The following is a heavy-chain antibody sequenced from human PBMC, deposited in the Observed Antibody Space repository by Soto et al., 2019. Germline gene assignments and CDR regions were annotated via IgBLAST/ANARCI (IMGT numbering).Heavy chain of an antibody. Sequence: PGGSLRLSCAASGFTFSSYGMHWVRQAPGKGLEWVAVISYDGSNKCYADSVRGRFTISRDNSKNTLYLQMDSLRAEDTAVYYCAKDRNIVGAIGARVNYYGMDVWGQGTTVTVSS. D-gene: IGHD1-26*01. CDR1: GFTFSSYG. V-gene: IGHV3-30*18. J-gene: IGHJ6*02. CDR2: ISYDGSNK. CDR3: AKDRNIVGAIGARVNYYGMDV.